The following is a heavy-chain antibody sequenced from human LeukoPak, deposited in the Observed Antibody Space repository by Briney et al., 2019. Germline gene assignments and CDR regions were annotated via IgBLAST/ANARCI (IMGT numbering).Heavy chain of an antibody. V-gene: IGHV3-23*01. CDR3: AVSITRDAFDV. CDR1: GFTFTNHF. D-gene: IGHD5-12*01. CDR2: ITGAAVGT. J-gene: IGHJ3*01. Sequence: GSLRLSCAASGFTFTNHFMNWVRQAPGKGLEWVSSITGAAVGTYHAASVKGRFSIFRDNYKNTVTLQMNSLRAEDTAGYYCAVSITRDAFDVWGQGTMVTVSS.